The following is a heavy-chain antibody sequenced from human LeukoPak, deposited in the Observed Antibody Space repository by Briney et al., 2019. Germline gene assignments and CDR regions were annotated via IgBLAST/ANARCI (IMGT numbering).Heavy chain of an antibody. CDR1: GFTFTSSA. D-gene: IGHD6-13*01. Sequence: SVKVSCKASGFTFTSSAMQWVRQARGQRLEWIGWIVVGSGNTNYAQKFQERVTITRDMSTGTAYMELSSLRAEDTAVYYCASYSIAAAGIFDYWGQGTLVTVSS. CDR3: ASYSIAAAGIFDY. CDR2: IVVGSGNT. J-gene: IGHJ4*02. V-gene: IGHV1-58*02.